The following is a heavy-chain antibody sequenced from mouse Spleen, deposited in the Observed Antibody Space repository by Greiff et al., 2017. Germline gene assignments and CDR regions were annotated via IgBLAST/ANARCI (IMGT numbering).Heavy chain of an antibody. D-gene: IGHD1-2*01. CDR3: VRDKDYYGYEGYFDV. Sequence: EVMLVESGGGLVQPKGSLKLSCAASGFTFNTYAMHWVRQAPGKGLEWVARIRSKSSNYATYYADSVKDRFTISRDDSQSMLYLQMNNLKTEDTAMYYCVRDKDYYGYEGYFDVWGAGTTVTVSS. J-gene: IGHJ1*01. CDR2: IRSKSSNYAT. CDR1: GFTFNTYA. V-gene: IGHV10-3*01.